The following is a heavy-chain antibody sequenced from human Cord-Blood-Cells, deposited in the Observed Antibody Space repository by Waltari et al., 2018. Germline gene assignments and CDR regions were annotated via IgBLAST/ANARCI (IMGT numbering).Heavy chain of an antibody. CDR3: ASGVVVPANYWFDP. J-gene: IGHJ5*02. CDR2: IYHSGTT. Sequence: QVQLQESGPGLVKPSETLSLTCTVSGYSISSGYYWGWIRQPPGKGLEWIGSIYHSGTTYNNPSLNIRVTISVDTSKNQFSLKLGSVTAADTAVYYCASGVVVPANYWFDPWGQGTLVTVSS. CDR1: GYSISSGYY. V-gene: IGHV4-38-2*02. D-gene: IGHD2-2*01.